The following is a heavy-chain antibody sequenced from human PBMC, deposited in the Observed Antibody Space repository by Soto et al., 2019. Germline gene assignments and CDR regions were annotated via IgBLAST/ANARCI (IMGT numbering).Heavy chain of an antibody. V-gene: IGHV3-21*01. D-gene: IGHD1-7*01. Sequence: GGSLRLSCAASGFTFSSYSMNWVRQAPGKGLEWVSSISSSSSYIYYADSVKGRFTISRDNAKNSLYLQMNSLRAEDTAVYYCARVGGTGTSWEYYYGMDVWGQGTTVTVSS. CDR3: ARVGGTGTSWEYYYGMDV. CDR2: ISSSSSYI. J-gene: IGHJ6*02. CDR1: GFTFSSYS.